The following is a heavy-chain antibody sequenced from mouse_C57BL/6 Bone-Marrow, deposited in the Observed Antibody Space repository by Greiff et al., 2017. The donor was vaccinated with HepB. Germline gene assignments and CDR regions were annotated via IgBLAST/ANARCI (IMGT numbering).Heavy chain of an antibody. J-gene: IGHJ3*01. CDR2: IDPENGDT. D-gene: IGHD2-2*01. CDR1: GFNIKDDY. V-gene: IGHV14-4*01. Sequence: VQLQQSGAELVRPGASVKLSCTASGFNIKDDYMHWVKQRPEQGLEWIGWIDPENGDTEYASKFQGKATITADTSSNTAYLQLSSLTSEDTAVYYCTTDGYGYDCWFAYWGQGTLVTVSA. CDR3: TTDGYGYDCWFAY.